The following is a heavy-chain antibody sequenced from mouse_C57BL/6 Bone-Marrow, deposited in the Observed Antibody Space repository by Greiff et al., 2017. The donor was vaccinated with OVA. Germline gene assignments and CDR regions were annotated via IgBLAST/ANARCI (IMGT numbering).Heavy chain of an antibody. V-gene: IGHV1-62-2*01. D-gene: IGHD1-1*01. CDR1: GYTFTEYT. Sequence: QVQLKESGAELVKPGASVKLSCKASGYTFTEYTIHWVKQRSGQGLEWIGWFYPGSGSIKYNEKFKDKATLTADNSSSTVYMELSRLTSEDAAVYVWARHGRRFSTTVVATGDFDVWGTGTTVTVSS. CDR3: ARHGRRFSTTVVATGDFDV. J-gene: IGHJ1*03. CDR2: FYPGSGSI.